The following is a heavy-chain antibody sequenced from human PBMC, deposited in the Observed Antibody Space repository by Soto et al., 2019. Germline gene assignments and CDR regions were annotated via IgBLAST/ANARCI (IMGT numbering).Heavy chain of an antibody. Sequence: SETLSLTCTVSGGSISSSSYYWGWIRQPPGKGLEWIGSIYYSGSTYYNPSLKSRVTISVDTSKNQFSLKLSSVTAADTAVYYCANQEQLVLGWLDPWGQGTLVTVSS. J-gene: IGHJ5*02. CDR1: GGSISSSSYY. CDR3: ANQEQLVLGWLDP. V-gene: IGHV4-39*01. CDR2: IYYSGST. D-gene: IGHD6-6*01.